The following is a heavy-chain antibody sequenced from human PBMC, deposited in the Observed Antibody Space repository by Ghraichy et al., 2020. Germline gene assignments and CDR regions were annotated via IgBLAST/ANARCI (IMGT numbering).Heavy chain of an antibody. CDR2: IYSGGST. D-gene: IGHD4-17*01. CDR1: GFTVSSNY. CDR3: ARDLGETTVTTRTVYYGMDV. Sequence: GGSLRLSCAASGFTVSSNYMSWVRQAPGKGLEWVSVIYSGGSTYYADSVKGRFTISRDNSKNTLYLQMNSLRAEDTAVYYCARDLGETTVTTRTVYYGMDVWGQGTTVTVSS. V-gene: IGHV3-53*01. J-gene: IGHJ6*02.